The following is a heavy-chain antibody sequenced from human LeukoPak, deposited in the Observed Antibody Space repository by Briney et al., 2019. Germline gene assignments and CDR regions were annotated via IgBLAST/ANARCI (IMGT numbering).Heavy chain of an antibody. V-gene: IGHV3-20*04. CDR2: INWNGGST. D-gene: IGHD3-10*01. Sequence: GGSLRLSCAASGFTFDDYGMSWVRQAPGKGLEWVSGINWNGGSTGYGDSVKGRFTISRDNAKNSLYLQMNSLRAEDTAVYYCARAKGSVVRGYGMDVWGQGTTVTVSS. CDR3: ARAKGSVVRGYGMDV. J-gene: IGHJ6*02. CDR1: GFTFDDYG.